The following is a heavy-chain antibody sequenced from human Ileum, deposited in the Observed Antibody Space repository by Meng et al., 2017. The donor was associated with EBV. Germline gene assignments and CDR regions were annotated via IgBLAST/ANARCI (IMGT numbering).Heavy chain of an antibody. Sequence: LVESGGGLVKPGGSLRLSCAASGLTFSDYYMSWIRQAPGKGLEWVSYITSSGHAVEYADSVKGRFTISRDNAKNSLYLQMNSLRAEDTAVYYCARENSGGFSGCDYWGQGTLVTVSS. D-gene: IGHD5-12*01. J-gene: IGHJ4*02. CDR3: ARENSGGFSGCDY. CDR2: ITSSGHAV. V-gene: IGHV3-11*01. CDR1: GLTFSDYY.